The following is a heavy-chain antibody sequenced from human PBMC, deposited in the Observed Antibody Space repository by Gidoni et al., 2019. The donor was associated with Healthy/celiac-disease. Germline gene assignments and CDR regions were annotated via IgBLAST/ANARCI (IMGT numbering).Heavy chain of an antibody. Sequence: EVQLVESGGGLVQPGGSLRLSCAASGFTFSSYWMSWVRQAPGKGLEWVANIKQDGSEKYYVDSVKGRFTISRDNAKNSLYLQMNSLRAEDTAVYYCARLKYDYVWGSYRSFTGFDYWGQGTLVTVSS. CDR1: GFTFSSYW. CDR2: IKQDGSEK. D-gene: IGHD3-16*02. J-gene: IGHJ4*02. CDR3: ARLKYDYVWGSYRSFTGFDY. V-gene: IGHV3-7*01.